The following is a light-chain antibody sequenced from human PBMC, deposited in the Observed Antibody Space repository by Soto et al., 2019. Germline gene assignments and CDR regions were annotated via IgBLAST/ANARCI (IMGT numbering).Light chain of an antibody. V-gene: IGKV1-39*01. CDR2: SVS. CDR1: QSVRTY. CDR3: QQSFSTPWT. J-gene: IGKJ1*01. Sequence: DMQLTQSPSSLSASVGGRVTITCRTSQSVRTYLNWYQQKPGKAPNLLIYSVSNLQSGVPSRFSGSGSGTDFTLTITSLQPEDFATYYCQQSFSTPWTFGQGTKVDI.